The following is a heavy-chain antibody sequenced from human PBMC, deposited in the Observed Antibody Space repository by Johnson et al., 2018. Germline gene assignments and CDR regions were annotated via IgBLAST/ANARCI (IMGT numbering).Heavy chain of an antibody. CDR1: GFTFRSFG. D-gene: IGHD6-19*01. CDR3: ARFNSGWNAFDI. V-gene: IGHV3-30*03. CDR2: ISYDGIGK. J-gene: IGHJ3*02. Sequence: QVQLVQSGGGVVQPGRSLRLSCAASGFTFRSFGMHWVRQAPGKGLEWVAIISYDGIGKYYADSVQGRFTVSRDNSKNTLYRHLKSLTSEDTAVYYCARFNSGWNAFDIWCQGTMVTVA.